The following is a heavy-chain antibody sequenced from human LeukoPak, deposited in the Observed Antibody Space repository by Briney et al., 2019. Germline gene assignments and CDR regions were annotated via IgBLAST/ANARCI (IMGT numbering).Heavy chain of an antibody. V-gene: IGHV3-74*01. CDR2: INSDGSTT. CDR1: GFTFSSYW. CDR3: ARVIYSGWEGELSD. D-gene: IGHD6-19*01. J-gene: IGHJ4*02. Sequence: GGSLRLSCAAAGFTFSSYWMHWVRQAPGKGLVWVSRINSDGSTTSYADSVMGRFTISRDNAKNTLYLQMDSLRAEDTAVYYCARVIYSGWEGELSDWGQGTLVTVSS.